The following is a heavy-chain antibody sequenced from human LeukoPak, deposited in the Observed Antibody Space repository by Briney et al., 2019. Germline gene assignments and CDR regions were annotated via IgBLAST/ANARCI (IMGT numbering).Heavy chain of an antibody. J-gene: IGHJ5*02. Sequence: SETLSLTCTVSGGSISSSSYYWGWIRQPPGKGLEWIVSIYYSGSTYYNPSLKSRVTISVDTSKNQFSLKLSSVTAADTAVYYCARIEGYSYGPHYWFDPWGQGTLVTVSS. CDR2: IYYSGST. V-gene: IGHV4-39*01. CDR1: GGSISSSSYY. CDR3: ARIEGYSYGPHYWFDP. D-gene: IGHD5-18*01.